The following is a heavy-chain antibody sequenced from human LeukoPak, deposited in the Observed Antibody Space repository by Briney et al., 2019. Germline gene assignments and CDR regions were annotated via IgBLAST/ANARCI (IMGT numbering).Heavy chain of an antibody. CDR1: GGSISSYY. Sequence: SETLSLTCTVSGGSISSYYWTWIRQPPAKGLGWIGYTYYTGSTTYNPSLKSRVTISVDASKNQFSLKLSSVTAADTAVYYCARLGYCTSDRCLPDHWGQGSLVTVSP. CDR2: TYYTGST. D-gene: IGHD2-8*02. CDR3: ARLGYCTSDRCLPDH. J-gene: IGHJ4*02. V-gene: IGHV4-59*08.